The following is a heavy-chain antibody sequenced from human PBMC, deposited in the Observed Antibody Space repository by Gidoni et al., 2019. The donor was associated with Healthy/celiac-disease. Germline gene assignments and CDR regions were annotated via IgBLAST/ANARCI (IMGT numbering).Heavy chain of an antibody. CDR2: IRSKANSYAT. J-gene: IGHJ4*02. CDR1: GFTFSGSA. V-gene: IGHV3-73*02. Sequence: EVQLVESGGGLVHPGGSLKLSCAAPGFTFSGSAMHGVRPSSGKGLEGVGRIRSKANSYATAYAASVKGRFTISRDDSKNTAYRQMNSLKTEDTAVYYCTGPIYDILTGYYDYWGQGTLVTVSS. D-gene: IGHD3-9*01. CDR3: TGPIYDILTGYYDY.